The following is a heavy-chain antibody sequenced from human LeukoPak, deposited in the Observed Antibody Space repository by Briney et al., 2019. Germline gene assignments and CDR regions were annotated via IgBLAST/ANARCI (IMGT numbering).Heavy chain of an antibody. CDR2: ISGSGGDA. J-gene: IGHJ3*02. Sequence: PGGSLRLSCAASGFTFTDSYMTWVRQAPGKGLEWLSYISGSGGDANYADSVRGRFTISRDNAKNTLYLQMNSLRAEDTAVYYCARSSGYHHDAFDIWGQGTMVTVSS. CDR3: ARSSGYHHDAFDI. D-gene: IGHD3-22*01. CDR1: GFTFTDSY. V-gene: IGHV3-11*06.